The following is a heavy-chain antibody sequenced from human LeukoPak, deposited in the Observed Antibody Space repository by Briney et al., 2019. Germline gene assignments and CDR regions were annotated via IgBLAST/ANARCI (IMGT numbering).Heavy chain of an antibody. J-gene: IGHJ4*02. CDR1: GGAFSNQA. V-gene: IGHV1-69*05. CDR3: ASGPVAAAPIAAYFDS. CDR2: IIPIFGTA. Sequence: ASVKVSCKASGGAFSNQAVSWARQAPGQGLEWMGAIIPIFGTANHAPNFQGRVSINTDESTTTVYMEMRSLRSDDTAVYYCASGPVAAAPIAAYFDSWGQGTLVTVSS. D-gene: IGHD6-6*01.